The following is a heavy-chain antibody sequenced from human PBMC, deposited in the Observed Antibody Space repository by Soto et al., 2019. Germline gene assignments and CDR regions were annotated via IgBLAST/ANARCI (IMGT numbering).Heavy chain of an antibody. CDR3: ARASTTVTTLDY. CDR1: GGSISSGGYS. Sequence: QLQLQESGSGLVKPSQTLSLTCAVSGGSISSGGYSWSWIRQPPGKGLEWIGYIYHSGSTYYNPSLRSRVPLSVHRSKNQFSLKLSSVTAADTAVYYCARASTTVTTLDYWGQGTLVTVSS. CDR2: IYHSGST. D-gene: IGHD4-17*01. J-gene: IGHJ4*02. V-gene: IGHV4-30-2*01.